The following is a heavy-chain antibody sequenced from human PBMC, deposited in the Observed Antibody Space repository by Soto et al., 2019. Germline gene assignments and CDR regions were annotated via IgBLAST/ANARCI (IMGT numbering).Heavy chain of an antibody. V-gene: IGHV4-39*01. CDR2: IYYSGST. J-gene: IGHJ4*02. D-gene: IGHD4-17*01. CDR1: GGSISSSSYY. Sequence: TSETLSLTCTVSGGSISSSSYYWGWIRQPPGKGLEWIGSIYYSGSTYYNPSLKSRVTISVDTSKNQFSLKLSSVTAADTAVYYCASYADDYGDYAIFDYWGQGTLVTVSS. CDR3: ASYADDYGDYAIFDY.